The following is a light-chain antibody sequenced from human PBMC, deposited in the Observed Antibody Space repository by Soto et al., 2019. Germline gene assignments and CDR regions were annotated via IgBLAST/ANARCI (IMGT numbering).Light chain of an antibody. CDR3: HQYNNWPRT. CDR1: QSISSH. J-gene: IGKJ1*01. V-gene: IGKV3-15*01. CDR2: GAS. Sequence: EVAVTQSPATLSVSPGERVTLSCRASQSISSHLAWYQQKPGRAPRLLMYGASTRATGIPARFSGSGSGTEFTLTISSLQSEDFAVYYCHQYNNWPRTLGRGTKVEIK.